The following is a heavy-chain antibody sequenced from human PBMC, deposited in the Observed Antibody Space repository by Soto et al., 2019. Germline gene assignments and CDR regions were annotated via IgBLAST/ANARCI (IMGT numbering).Heavy chain of an antibody. J-gene: IGHJ4*02. CDR3: ARDLLGGATKSY. CDR2: ISSSGSTI. Sequence: PGGSLRLSCAASGFTFSSYEMNWVRQAPGKGLEWVSYISSSGSTIYYADSVKGRFTISRDNAKNSLYLQMNSLRAEDTAVYYCARDLLGGATKSYWGQGTLVTVSS. CDR1: GFTFSSYE. V-gene: IGHV3-48*03. D-gene: IGHD1-26*01.